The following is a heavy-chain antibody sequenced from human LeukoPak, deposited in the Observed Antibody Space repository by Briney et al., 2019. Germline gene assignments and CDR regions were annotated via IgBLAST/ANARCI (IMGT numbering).Heavy chain of an antibody. V-gene: IGHV3-30-3*01. J-gene: IGHJ4*02. CDR1: GFTFSMSA. D-gene: IGHD6-13*01. Sequence: GRSLRLSCATSGFTFSMSAMHWVRLAPRKGLDWVAVISFDGGNKFYADSVKGRFSISRDNSKNTLYLQMNSLGLDDTAVYFCARGRAGIAAAGFDYWGQGTLVTVSS. CDR3: ARGRAGIAAAGFDY. CDR2: ISFDGGNK.